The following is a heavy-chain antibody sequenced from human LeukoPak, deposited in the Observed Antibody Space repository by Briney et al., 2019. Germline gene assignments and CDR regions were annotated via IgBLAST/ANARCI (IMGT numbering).Heavy chain of an antibody. CDR3: ARDGGYYGGNNY. CDR1: GFTFSSYG. Sequence: HPGRSLRLSCAASGFTFSSYGMHWVRQAPGKGLEWVAVVSYDGSKYYADSVKGRFTISRDNSKNTLYLQMSSLRAEDTAVYYCARDGGYYGGNNYWGQGTLVTVSS. D-gene: IGHD4-23*01. CDR2: VSYDGSK. J-gene: IGHJ4*02. V-gene: IGHV3-30*03.